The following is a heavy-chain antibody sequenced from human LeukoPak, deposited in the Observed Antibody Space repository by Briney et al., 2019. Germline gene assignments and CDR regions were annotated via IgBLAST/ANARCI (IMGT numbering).Heavy chain of an antibody. CDR1: GFTFSSYG. V-gene: IGHV3-30*02. J-gene: IGHJ4*02. Sequence: GGSLRLSCAASGFTFSSYGMHWVRQAPGKGLEWVAFIRYDGSNKYYADSVKGRFTISRDNSKNTLYLQMNSLRAEDTAVYYCAKDAGTIFGVVTYFDYWGQGTLVTVSS. CDR2: IRYDGSNK. CDR3: AKDAGTIFGVVTYFDY. D-gene: IGHD3-3*01.